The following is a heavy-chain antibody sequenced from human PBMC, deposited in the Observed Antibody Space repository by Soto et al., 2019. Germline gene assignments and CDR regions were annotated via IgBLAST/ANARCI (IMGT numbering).Heavy chain of an antibody. J-gene: IGHJ3*02. CDR2: INPNSGGT. V-gene: IGHV1-2*04. D-gene: IGHD6-13*01. CDR3: ARGEGGIAAAKDQAFDI. Sequence: ASVKVSCKASVYTFTGYYMHWVRQAPGQGLEWMGWINPNSGGTNYAQKLQGWVTMTRDTSISTAYMELSRLRSDDTAVYYCARGEGGIAAAKDQAFDIWGQGTMVTVSS. CDR1: VYTFTGYY.